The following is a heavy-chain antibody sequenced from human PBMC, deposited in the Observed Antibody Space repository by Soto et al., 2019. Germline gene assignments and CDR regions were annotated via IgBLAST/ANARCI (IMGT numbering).Heavy chain of an antibody. J-gene: IGHJ3*02. V-gene: IGHV3-23*01. Sequence: EVQLLESGGGMVEPRGSLKLSCAASGFSFGTYVMNWVRQAPGKGLEWVSGISASGGRVYSADSVKGRFTISRDNSRNTMYLQMSSLRAEDTAIHYCAMTRLYDTGTNDYHRDALDIWGQGTQVTVSS. D-gene: IGHD3-22*01. CDR1: GFSFGTYV. CDR3: AMTRLYDTGTNDYHRDALDI. CDR2: ISASGGRV.